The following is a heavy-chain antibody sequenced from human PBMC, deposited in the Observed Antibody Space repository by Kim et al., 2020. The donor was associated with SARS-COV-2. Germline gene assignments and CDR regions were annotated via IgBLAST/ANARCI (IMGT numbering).Heavy chain of an antibody. CDR2: NSGNT. Sequence: NSGNTGYAQKFQGRVTMTRNTSISSAYMELSSLRSEDTAVYYCAAKRGLVWGQGTMVTVSS. J-gene: IGHJ3*01. V-gene: IGHV1-8*01. CDR3: AAKRGLV. D-gene: IGHD3-10*01.